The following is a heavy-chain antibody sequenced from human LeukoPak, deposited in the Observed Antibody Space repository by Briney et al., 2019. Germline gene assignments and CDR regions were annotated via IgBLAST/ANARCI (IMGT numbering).Heavy chain of an antibody. Sequence: GGSLRLSCGASGFTFNSYGMNWVRQAPGKGLEWVSGISGSGADTYYADSVKGRFTISRDNAKTTLYLQMNSLRDEDTAVYYCARGGYGAHMGWGQGTLVTVSS. CDR3: ARGGYGAHMG. CDR1: GFTFNSYG. CDR2: ISGSGADT. J-gene: IGHJ4*02. D-gene: IGHD4/OR15-4a*01. V-gene: IGHV3-23*01.